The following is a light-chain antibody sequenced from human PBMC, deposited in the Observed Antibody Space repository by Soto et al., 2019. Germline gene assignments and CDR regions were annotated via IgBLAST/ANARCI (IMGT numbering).Light chain of an antibody. CDR1: QSIGSW. Sequence: DIQMTQSPSTLSASEGDRVTITCRASQSIGSWLAWYQQKPGKAPKVLIHKASSLKSGVPSRFSGSGSGTEFTLTISSLQPDDFATYYCQQYSSYSWTFGQGTKVEIK. CDR3: QQYSSYSWT. CDR2: KAS. V-gene: IGKV1-5*03. J-gene: IGKJ1*01.